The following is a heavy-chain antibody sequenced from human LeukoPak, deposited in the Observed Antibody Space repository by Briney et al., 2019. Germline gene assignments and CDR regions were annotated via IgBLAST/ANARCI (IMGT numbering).Heavy chain of an antibody. CDR2: ISGSGGST. J-gene: IGHJ4*02. V-gene: IGHV3-23*01. CDR3: ATLLNWNDGGGY. CDR1: GFTFSSYA. Sequence: GGSLRLSCAASGFTFSSYAMSWVRQAPGKGLEWVSAISGSGGSTYYADSVKGRFTISRDNSKNTLYLQMNSLRAEDTAVYYCATLLNWNDGGGYWGQGTLVTVSS. D-gene: IGHD1-20*01.